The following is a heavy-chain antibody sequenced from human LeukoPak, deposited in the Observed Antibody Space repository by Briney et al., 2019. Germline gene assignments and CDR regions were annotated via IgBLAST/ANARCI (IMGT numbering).Heavy chain of an antibody. D-gene: IGHD2-2*01. V-gene: IGHV1-58*01. CDR2: IVVGSGNT. CDR3: AAASSLRSLTDAAFDI. J-gene: IGHJ3*02. CDR1: GFTFTSSA. Sequence: GASVKVSCKASGFTFTSSAVQWVRQARGQRLEWIGWIVVGSGNTNYAQKFQERVTITRDMSTSTAYMELSSLRSEDTAVYYCAAASSLRSLTDAAFDIWGQGTMVTVSS.